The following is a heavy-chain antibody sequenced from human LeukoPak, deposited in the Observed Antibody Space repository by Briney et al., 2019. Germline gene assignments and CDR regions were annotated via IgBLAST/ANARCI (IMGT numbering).Heavy chain of an antibody. Sequence: GGSLRLSCAASGFTFSNYWMHWVRQAPGKGLVWVLRIKTDGSSTFYADSVKGRFTISRDNAKNTMYLQMNSLRVEDTAVYYCVSDTALGYWGQGTLVTVSS. V-gene: IGHV3-74*01. J-gene: IGHJ4*02. CDR3: VSDTALGY. CDR2: IKTDGSST. CDR1: GFTFSNYW. D-gene: IGHD5-18*01.